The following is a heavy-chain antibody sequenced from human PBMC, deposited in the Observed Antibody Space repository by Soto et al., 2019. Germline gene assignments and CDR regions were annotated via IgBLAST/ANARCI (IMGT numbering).Heavy chain of an antibody. CDR3: AIDDAMVPRVITRSALDY. D-gene: IGHD3-10*01. CDR2: ISAYNGKT. J-gene: IGHJ4*02. CDR1: GYTFPSYG. V-gene: IGHV1-18*01. Sequence: ASVKVSCKASGYTFPSYGINWVRQPPGQGLEWMGWISAYNGKTNYAKKLQGRVPMTTDTSTSTAYMEQRSLRSDDPAVYYCAIDDAMVPRVITRSALDYWGQGALVTVSS.